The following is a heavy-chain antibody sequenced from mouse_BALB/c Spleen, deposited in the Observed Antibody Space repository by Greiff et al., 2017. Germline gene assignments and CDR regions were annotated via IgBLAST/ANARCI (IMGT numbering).Heavy chain of an antibody. CDR3: ARHDVSFAMDY. CDR2: ISSGGSYT. Sequence: EVKLVESGGGLVKPGGSLKLSCAASGFTFSSYTMSWVRQTPEKRLEWVATISSGGSYTYYPDSVKGRFTISRDNAKNTLYLQMSSLKSEDTAMYYCARHDVSFAMDYWGQGTSVTVSS. J-gene: IGHJ4*01. V-gene: IGHV5-6-4*01. CDR1: GFTFSSYT.